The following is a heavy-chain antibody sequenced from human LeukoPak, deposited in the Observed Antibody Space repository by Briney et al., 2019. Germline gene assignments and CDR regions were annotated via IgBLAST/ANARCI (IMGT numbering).Heavy chain of an antibody. J-gene: IGHJ4*02. CDR1: GGSISSSSYY. V-gene: IGHV4-39*07. CDR3: ARGGLGNDYVWGSYRYYTLFDY. Sequence: SETLSLTCTVSGGSISSSSYYWGWIRQPPGKGLEWIGSIYYSGSTYYNPSLKSRVTISVDTSKNQFSLKLSSVTAADTAVYYCARGGLGNDYVWGSYRYYTLFDYWGQGTLVTVSS. D-gene: IGHD3-16*02. CDR2: IYYSGST.